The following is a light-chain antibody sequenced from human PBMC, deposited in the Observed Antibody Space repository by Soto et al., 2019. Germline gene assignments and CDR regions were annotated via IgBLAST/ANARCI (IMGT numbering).Light chain of an antibody. J-gene: IGLJ1*01. V-gene: IGLV2-8*01. CDR1: SSDVGFFNY. CDR2: EVN. Sequence: QSVLTQPPSVSGSPGQSVTISCTGTSSDVGFFNYVSWYQHHPGKVPKFLIYEVNKRPSGVPDRFSGSKSGNTASLTVSGLQPEDEAEYFCSSFVDGTSYVFGTGTMVTVL. CDR3: SSFVDGTSYV.